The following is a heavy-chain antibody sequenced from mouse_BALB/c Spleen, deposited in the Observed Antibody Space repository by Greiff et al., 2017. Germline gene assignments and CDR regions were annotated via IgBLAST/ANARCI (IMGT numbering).Heavy chain of an antibody. Sequence: EVKLVESGGDLVKPGGSLKLSCEASGFTFSSYGMSWVRQTPDKRLEWVATISSGGSYTYYPDSVKGRFTISRDNAKNTLYLQMSSLKSEDTAMYYCARDGNGFDYWGQGTTLTVSS. V-gene: IGHV5-6*01. CDR3: ARDGNGFDY. J-gene: IGHJ2*01. CDR2: ISSGGSYT. D-gene: IGHD2-1*01. CDR1: GFTFSSYG.